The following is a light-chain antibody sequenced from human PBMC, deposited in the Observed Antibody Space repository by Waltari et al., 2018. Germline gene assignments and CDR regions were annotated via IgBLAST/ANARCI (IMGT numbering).Light chain of an antibody. CDR2: DVS. J-gene: IGLJ3*02. V-gene: IGLV2-11*01. CDR1: SSDVGGYNY. CDR3: CSYAGSNSWV. Sequence: QSALTQPRSVSGSPGQPVTISCTGTSSDVGGYNYVSWYKHHPGKAPKLMIYDVSKTPAGVPERFSGSKSGNTASLTISGRQAEDEADYYCCSYAGSNSWVFGGGTKLTVL.